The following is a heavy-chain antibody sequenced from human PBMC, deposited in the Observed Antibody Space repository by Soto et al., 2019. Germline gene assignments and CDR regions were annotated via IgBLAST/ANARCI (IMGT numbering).Heavy chain of an antibody. CDR3: ARDSYYGSGSWNWFDP. V-gene: IGHV1-69*13. CDR2: IIPIFGTA. Sequence: SVKVSCKASGGTFSSYAISLVRQAPGQGLEWMGGIIPIFGTANYAQKFQGRVTITADESTSTAYMELSSLRSEDTAVYYCARDSYYGSGSWNWFDPWGQGTLVTVSS. CDR1: GGTFSSYA. D-gene: IGHD3-10*01. J-gene: IGHJ5*02.